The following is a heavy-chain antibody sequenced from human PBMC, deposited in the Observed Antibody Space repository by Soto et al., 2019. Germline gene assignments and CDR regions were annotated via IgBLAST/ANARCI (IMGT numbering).Heavy chain of an antibody. CDR2: IYYSGST. CDR3: ARDRHSSSWFDFEY. D-gene: IGHD6-13*01. CDR1: GGSISSYY. V-gene: IGHV4-59*01. J-gene: IGHJ4*02. Sequence: QVQLQESGPGLVKPSETLSLTCTVSGGSISSYYWSWIRQPPGKGLEWIGYIYYSGSTNYNPSLRCRVTISVDTSKNQFSLKLSSVTAADTAVYYCARDRHSSSWFDFEYWGQGTLVTVSS.